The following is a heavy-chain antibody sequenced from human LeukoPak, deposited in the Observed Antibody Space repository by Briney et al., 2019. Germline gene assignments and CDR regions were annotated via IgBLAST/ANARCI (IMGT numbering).Heavy chain of an antibody. D-gene: IGHD6-6*01. Sequence: GGSLRLSCAASGFTVTTNYIVWVRQAPGKGLEWVSGMFGGGGTYYADSVKGRFTISRDNSKNTLYLQMTSLRPEDTAVYHCARPDSSSTRRAFDTWGLGTMVSVSS. CDR3: ARPDSSSTRRAFDT. CDR1: GFTVTTNY. CDR2: MFGGGGT. J-gene: IGHJ3*02. V-gene: IGHV3-66*02.